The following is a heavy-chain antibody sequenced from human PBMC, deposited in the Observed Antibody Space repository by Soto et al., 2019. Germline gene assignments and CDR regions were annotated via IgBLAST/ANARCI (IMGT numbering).Heavy chain of an antibody. CDR2: IYYSGST. Sequence: SETLSLTCTVSGAPITINYWSWIRQAPGKGLEWIGYIYYSGSTTYNPSLKSRVTMSADTSKDQFSRKLNSVTAADTAVYYCARDAGGPYDHWGPRILVTVSS. CDR1: GAPITINY. CDR3: ARDAGGPYDH. D-gene: IGHD2-15*01. J-gene: IGHJ4*01. V-gene: IGHV4-59*01.